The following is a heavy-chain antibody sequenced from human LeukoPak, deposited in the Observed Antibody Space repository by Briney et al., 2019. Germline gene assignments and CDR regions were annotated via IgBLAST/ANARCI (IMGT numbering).Heavy chain of an antibody. V-gene: IGHV1-58*01. CDR1: GFTFTSSA. D-gene: IGHD1-14*01. CDR2: IVVGSGNT. Sequence: ASVKVSCKASGFTFTSSAVQWVRQARGQRLEWIGWIVVGSGNTNYAQKFQERVTITRDMSTSTAYMELSSLRFEDTAVYYCAAGLTRGLLFDYWGQGTLVTVSS. CDR3: AAGLTRGLLFDY. J-gene: IGHJ4*02.